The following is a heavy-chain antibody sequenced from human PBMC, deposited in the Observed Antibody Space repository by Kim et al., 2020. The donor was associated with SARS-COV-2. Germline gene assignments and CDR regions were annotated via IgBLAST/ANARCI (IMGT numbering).Heavy chain of an antibody. Sequence: SETLSLTCTVSGGSISSSSYYWGWIRQPPGKGLEWIGSIYYSGSTYYNPSLKSRVTISVHTSKNQFSLKLSSVTAADTAVYYCARRGIAAAGTLRWGQGTLVTVSS. CDR3: ARRGIAAAGTLR. V-gene: IGHV4-39*01. D-gene: IGHD6-13*01. J-gene: IGHJ4*02. CDR2: IYYSGST. CDR1: GGSISSSSYY.